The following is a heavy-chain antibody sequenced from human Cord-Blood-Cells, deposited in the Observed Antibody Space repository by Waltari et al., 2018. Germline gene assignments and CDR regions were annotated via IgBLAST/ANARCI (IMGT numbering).Heavy chain of an antibody. CDR1: GFSLSTSGVG. Sequence: QITLKESGPTLVKPTQTLTLTCTFSGFSLSTSGVGVGWIRQPPGKALEWLALIYWNDDKRYSPSLKSRLTITKDTSKNQVVLTMTNMDPVDTATYYCAHSSSITIFGVVIVTTFDYWGQGTLVTVSS. D-gene: IGHD3-3*01. CDR3: AHSSSITIFGVVIVTTFDY. V-gene: IGHV2-5*01. CDR2: IYWNDDK. J-gene: IGHJ4*02.